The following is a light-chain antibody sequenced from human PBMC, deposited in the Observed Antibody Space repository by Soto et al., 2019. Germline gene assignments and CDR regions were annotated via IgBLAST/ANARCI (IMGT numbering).Light chain of an antibody. J-gene: IGKJ1*01. V-gene: IGKV3-15*01. CDR1: QSVSSN. Sequence: EIVMTQSPATLSVSPGERATLSCRASQSVSSNLAWYQQTPGQAPRLLIYGASTRATGIPARFSGSGSWTEFTLTISSLQSEDFAVYYCQQYNNWCTFGQGTKVEI. CDR3: QQYNNWCT. CDR2: GAS.